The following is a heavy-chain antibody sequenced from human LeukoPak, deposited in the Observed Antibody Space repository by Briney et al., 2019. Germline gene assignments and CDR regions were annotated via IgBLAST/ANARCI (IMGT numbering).Heavy chain of an antibody. J-gene: IGHJ4*02. CDR1: GFTFRKYA. D-gene: IGHD3-10*01. CDR2: ISGSGGGT. V-gene: IGHV3-23*01. CDR3: AKGPLVRGATYDY. Sequence: PGGSLRLSCAASGFTFRKYAKTWVRQAPGRGREWVSPISGSGGGTYYADSEKGRFTIYRDNSKNTMYLQMNSLRAEDTAVYYGAKGPLVRGATYDYWGQGTLVTVSS.